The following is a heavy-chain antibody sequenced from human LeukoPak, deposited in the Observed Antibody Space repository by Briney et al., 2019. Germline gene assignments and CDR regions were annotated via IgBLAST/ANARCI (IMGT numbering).Heavy chain of an antibody. Sequence: PSETLSLTCAVYGGSFSGYYWSWIRQPPGKGLEWIGEINHSGSTNYNPSLKSRVTISVDTSKNQFSLKLSSMTAADTAVYYCARVIAAAGIRYFDYWGQGTLVTVSS. CDR3: ARVIAAAGIRYFDY. CDR1: GGSFSGYY. D-gene: IGHD6-13*01. J-gene: IGHJ4*02. V-gene: IGHV4-34*01. CDR2: INHSGST.